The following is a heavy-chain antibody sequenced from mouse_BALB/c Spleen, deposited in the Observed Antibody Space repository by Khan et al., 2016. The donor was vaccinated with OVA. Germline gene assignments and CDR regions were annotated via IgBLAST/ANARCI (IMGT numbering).Heavy chain of an antibody. CDR2: IAPYNGGT. CDR1: GYSFTDYN. V-gene: IGHV1S135*01. Sequence: EVQLQESGPELVKPGTSVKVSCKTSGYSFTDYNMFWVKQSLGKSLEWIGYIAPYNGGTNYNQKFMGKATLTVAKSSSTAFMHLNSLTSEDSAVYYCALIYHYGSGFDYWGQGTTLTVSS. J-gene: IGHJ2*01. D-gene: IGHD1-1*01. CDR3: ALIYHYGSGFDY.